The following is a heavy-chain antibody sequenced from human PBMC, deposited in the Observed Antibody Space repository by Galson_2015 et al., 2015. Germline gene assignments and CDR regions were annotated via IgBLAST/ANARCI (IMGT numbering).Heavy chain of an antibody. CDR2: VRSKRDSDPP. CDR3: STAGNEAFDI. Sequence: SLRLSCAASGFIFSGSTIHWVRQASGKGLEWVGRVRSKRDSDPPAYAASVRGRFIISRDDSENTAYLQMNSLKTEDTAVYYCSTAGNEAFDIWGQGTMVTVSS. V-gene: IGHV3-73*01. CDR1: GFIFSGST. J-gene: IGHJ3*02. D-gene: IGHD6-19*01.